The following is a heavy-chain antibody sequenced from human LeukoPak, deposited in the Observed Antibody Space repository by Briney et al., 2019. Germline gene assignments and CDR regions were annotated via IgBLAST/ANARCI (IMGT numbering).Heavy chain of an antibody. CDR2: ISGGDGST. Sequence: PGGSLRLSCAASGFTFSSYAMSWVRQAPGKGLEWVSTISGGDGSTYYAVSVKGRFTISRDNSKNTVYLQMNSLRAEDTAVYYCAKEGPSSDWFGRYYFDYWGQGTLVTVSS. CDR3: AKEGPSSDWFGRYYFDY. D-gene: IGHD6-19*01. V-gene: IGHV3-23*01. J-gene: IGHJ4*02. CDR1: GFTFSSYA.